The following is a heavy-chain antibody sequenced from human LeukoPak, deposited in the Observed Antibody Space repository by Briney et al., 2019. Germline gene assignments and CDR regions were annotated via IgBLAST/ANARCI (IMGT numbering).Heavy chain of an antibody. Sequence: SETLSLTCTVSSGSISSSSYYWGWIRQPPGKGLEWIGSINYSGRAYYNPSLKSRVTISVDTSKNQFSLKLSSVTATDTAVYYCAAGSQSTALIKWGQGTLVTVSS. V-gene: IGHV4-39*01. J-gene: IGHJ4*02. CDR2: INYSGRA. CDR3: AAGSQSTALIK. D-gene: IGHD5-18*01. CDR1: SGSISSSSYY.